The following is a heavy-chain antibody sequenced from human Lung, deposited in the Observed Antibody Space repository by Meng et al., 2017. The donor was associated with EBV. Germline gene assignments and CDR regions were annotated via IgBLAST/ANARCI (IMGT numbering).Heavy chain of an antibody. CDR2: IGCYNGDI. CDR3: ASDPSITSGGYASFDS. D-gene: IGHD6-19*01. Sequence: QGPLVQSGAEAKKAGASVSVACKASGYTFTPHGISWTRKSPGQVLERKGWIGCYNGDINDAQKYQGRVTMTTDTCTSTAYMDLRSLRPDDTAVEYCASDPSITSGGYASFDSWGPGTLVTVSS. CDR1: GYTFTPHG. V-gene: IGHV1-18*01. J-gene: IGHJ5*01.